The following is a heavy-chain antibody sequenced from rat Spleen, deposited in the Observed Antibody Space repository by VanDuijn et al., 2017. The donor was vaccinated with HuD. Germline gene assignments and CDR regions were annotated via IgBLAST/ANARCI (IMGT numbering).Heavy chain of an antibody. CDR3: ARASWDDFDY. CDR1: GYSITSAYR. CDR2: INSAGST. J-gene: IGHJ2*01. Sequence: EVQLQESGPGLVKPSQSLSLTCSVSGYSITSAYRWHWIRKFPGNKLEWMGYINSAGSTNYNPSLKSRISITRDTSKNQFFLQLNSVTTEDTATYYCARASWDDFDYWGQGVMVTVSS. D-gene: IGHD1-12*01. V-gene: IGHV3-3*01.